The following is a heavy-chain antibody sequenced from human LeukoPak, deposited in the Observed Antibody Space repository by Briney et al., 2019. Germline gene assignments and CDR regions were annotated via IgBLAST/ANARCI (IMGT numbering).Heavy chain of an antibody. CDR3: ASPISYHNGSYLIFDY. J-gene: IGHJ4*02. Sequence: SVKVSCKASGGTFSSYAVSWVRQAPGQGLEWMGGIIPIFGTANYAQKFQGRVTITADKSTSTAYMELSSLRSEDTAVYYCASPISYHNGSYLIFDYWGQGTLVTVSS. V-gene: IGHV1-69*06. D-gene: IGHD1-26*01. CDR2: IIPIFGTA. CDR1: GGTFSSYA.